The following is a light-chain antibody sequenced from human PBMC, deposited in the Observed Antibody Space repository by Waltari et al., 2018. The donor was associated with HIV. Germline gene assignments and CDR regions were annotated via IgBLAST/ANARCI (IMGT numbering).Light chain of an antibody. CDR3: QSFDTSLSASV. J-gene: IGLJ1*01. Sequence: QSVLTQPPSVSGAPGPRVTISCPGSNTNIVAGYDVPWYQQVPGRAPKLLIYDTTNRPSGVPDRFSGYKSGTSAALAITGLQAVDETDYYCQSFDTSLSASVFGTGTRVTVL. CDR1: NTNIVAGYD. CDR2: DTT. V-gene: IGLV1-40*01.